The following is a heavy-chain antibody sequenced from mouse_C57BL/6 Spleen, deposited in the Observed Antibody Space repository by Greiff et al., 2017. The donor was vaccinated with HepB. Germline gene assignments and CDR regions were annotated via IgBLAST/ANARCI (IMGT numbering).Heavy chain of an antibody. V-gene: IGHV2-2*01. J-gene: IGHJ3*01. D-gene: IGHD2-1*01. CDR2: IWSGGST. CDR1: GFSLTSYG. Sequence: VQLKESGPGLVQPSQSLSITCTVSGFSLTSYGVHWVRQSPGKGLEWLGVIWSGGSTDYNAAFISRLSISKDNSKSQVFFKMNSLQADDTAIYYCARNDYGNYGEFAYWGQGTLVTVSA. CDR3: ARNDYGNYGEFAY.